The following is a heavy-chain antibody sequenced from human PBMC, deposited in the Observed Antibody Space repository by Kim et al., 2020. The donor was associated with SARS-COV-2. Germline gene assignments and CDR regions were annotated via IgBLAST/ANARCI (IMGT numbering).Heavy chain of an antibody. CDR3: ARGPLLRYGMDV. J-gene: IGHJ6*02. CDR2: T. Sequence: TYYADSVKCRFTISRDNSRNTLSLQMSGLRVDDTAVYYCARGPLLRYGMDVWGQGTTVTVS. V-gene: IGHV3-23*05. D-gene: IGHD4-17*01.